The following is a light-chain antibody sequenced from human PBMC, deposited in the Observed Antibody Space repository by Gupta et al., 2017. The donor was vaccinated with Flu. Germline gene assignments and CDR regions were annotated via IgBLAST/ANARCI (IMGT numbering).Light chain of an antibody. Sequence: GTLSLSPGERATLSCRASQSVGNNFLGWYQQKPGQAPRLLIYDASNKAPGIPDRFSGSGSGTDFTLTISRLEPEDFAAYYCQQDDNSPITFGGGTKVEIK. V-gene: IGKV3-20*01. CDR2: DAS. CDR1: QSVGNNF. J-gene: IGKJ4*01. CDR3: QQDDNSPIT.